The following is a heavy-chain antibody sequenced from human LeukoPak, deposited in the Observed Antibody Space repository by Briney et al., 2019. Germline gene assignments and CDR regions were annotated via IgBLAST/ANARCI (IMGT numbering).Heavy chain of an antibody. D-gene: IGHD5-18*01. CDR3: ARGGLVSSYGQSHFDY. Sequence: SVKVSCKASGRTFSSYAISWVRQAPGQGLEWMGGIIPIFGTANYAQKFQGRVTITTDESTSTAYMELSSLRSEDTAVYYCARGGLVSSYGQSHFDYWGQGTLVTVSS. V-gene: IGHV1-69*05. CDR2: IIPIFGTA. J-gene: IGHJ4*02. CDR1: GRTFSSYA.